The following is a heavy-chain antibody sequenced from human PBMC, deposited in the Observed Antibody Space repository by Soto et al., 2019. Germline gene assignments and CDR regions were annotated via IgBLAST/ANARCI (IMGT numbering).Heavy chain of an antibody. J-gene: IGHJ4*02. D-gene: IGHD1-1*01. CDR3: TYRDDVTTGGYYCDY. CDR1: GITVRNSY. Sequence: EVQLVEAGGGLVQPGGSLRLSCAVSGITVRNSYMNWVRQAPGKGLEWVSVMYSGGSRFYADSVRARFTISRDNSKNTLYLQMNSLRAEDTAVYYFTYRDDVTTGGYYCDYWGQGTLVTVSS. V-gene: IGHV3-66*01. CDR2: MYSGGSR.